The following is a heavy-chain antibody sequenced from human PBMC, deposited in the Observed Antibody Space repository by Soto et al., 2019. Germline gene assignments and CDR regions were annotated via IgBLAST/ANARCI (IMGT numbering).Heavy chain of an antibody. J-gene: IGHJ4*02. CDR3: TGEVASGY. CDR2: ISRDGGTK. D-gene: IGHD2-8*02. V-gene: IGHV3-30*03. Sequence: QVQLVESGGGVVQPGRSLRLSCAVSGFTVSTYGMHWVRQAPGKGLEWVAVISRDGGTKYYADSVKGRFNISRDNSRNTLFLEMNSLRSDDMAVYYCTGEVASGYWGQGNLVTVSS. CDR1: GFTVSTYG.